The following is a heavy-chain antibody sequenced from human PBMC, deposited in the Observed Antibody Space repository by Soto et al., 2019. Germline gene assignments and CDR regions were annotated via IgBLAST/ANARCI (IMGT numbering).Heavy chain of an antibody. CDR3: ARSAGEWELLRDYYYYGMDV. D-gene: IGHD1-26*01. V-gene: IGHV4-31*03. CDR1: GGSISSGGYY. Sequence: TLSLTCTVSGGSISSGGYYWSWIRQHPGKGLEWIGYIYYSGSTYYNPSLKSRVTISVDTSKNQFSLKLSSVTAADTAVYYCARSAGEWELLRDYYYYGMDVWGQGTTVTVSS. J-gene: IGHJ6*02. CDR2: IYYSGST.